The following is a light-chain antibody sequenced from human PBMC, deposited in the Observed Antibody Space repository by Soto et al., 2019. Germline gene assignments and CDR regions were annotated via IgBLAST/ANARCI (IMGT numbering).Light chain of an antibody. CDR1: SSDIGSYNY. J-gene: IGLJ1*01. V-gene: IGLV2-14*01. CDR2: GVS. Sequence: QSALTQPASVSGSPGQSITISCSGTSSDIGSYNYVAWYQQFPGKTPKILIYGVSNRPSGVSSRFSGPKSGNTASLTISGLQADDEADYYCISYTGSSTSYVFGSGTKLTVL. CDR3: ISYTGSSTSYV.